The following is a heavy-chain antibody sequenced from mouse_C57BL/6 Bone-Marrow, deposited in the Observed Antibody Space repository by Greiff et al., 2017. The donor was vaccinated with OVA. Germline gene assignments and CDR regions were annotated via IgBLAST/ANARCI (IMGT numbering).Heavy chain of an antibody. CDR3: ARWAIYFDY. CDR1: GYTFTSYW. CDR2: IYPGSGST. D-gene: IGHD3-1*01. Sequence: VKLQESGAELVKPGASVKMSCKASGYTFTSYWITWVKQRPGQGLEWIGDIYPGSGSTNYNEKFKSKATLTVDTSSSTAYMQLSSLTSEDSAVYYCARWAIYFDYWGQGTTLTVSS. V-gene: IGHV1-55*01. J-gene: IGHJ2*01.